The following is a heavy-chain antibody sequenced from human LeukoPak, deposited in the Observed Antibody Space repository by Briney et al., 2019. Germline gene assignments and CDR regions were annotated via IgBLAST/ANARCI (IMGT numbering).Heavy chain of an antibody. CDR3: ARDEGGYYGDYAGYFDY. J-gene: IGHJ4*02. D-gene: IGHD4-17*01. V-gene: IGHV1-69*04. Sequence: ASVKVSCKASGGTFSSYTISWVRQAPGQGLEWMGRTIPILGIANYAQKFQGRVTITADKSTSTAYMELSSLRSEDTAVYYCARDEGGYYGDYAGYFDYWGQGTLVTVSS. CDR2: TIPILGIA. CDR1: GGTFSSYT.